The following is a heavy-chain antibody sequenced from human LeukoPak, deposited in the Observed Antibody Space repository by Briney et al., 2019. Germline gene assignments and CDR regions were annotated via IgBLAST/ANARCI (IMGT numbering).Heavy chain of an antibody. CDR1: GFTFSSYA. Sequence: GGSLRLSCAASGFTFSSYAMSWVRQAPGKGLEWVSAISGSGGSTYYADSVKGRFTISRDNSKNTLYLQMNSLRAEDTAVYYCAKGSVLRGGSRSQVYYYYYYMDGWGKGSAVTVCS. J-gene: IGHJ6*03. CDR3: AKGSVLRGGSRSQVYYYYYYMDG. CDR2: ISGSGGST. V-gene: IGHV3-23*01. D-gene: IGHD2-8*02.